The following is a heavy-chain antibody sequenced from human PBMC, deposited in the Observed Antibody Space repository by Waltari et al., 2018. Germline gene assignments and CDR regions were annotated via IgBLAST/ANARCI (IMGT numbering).Heavy chain of an antibody. CDR3: ARASSNWDAFDI. CDR2: ISSSGTAK. CDR1: GFTFSISE. J-gene: IGHJ3*02. D-gene: IGHD4-4*01. V-gene: IGHV3-48*03. Sequence: EVQLVESGGDLVQPGGSLRLSCAASGFTFSISEMNWVRQAPWKGLEWVSCISSSGTAKYYADSVKGRFTNSRDNAKNSLYLQMNSLRAEDTAVYYCARASSNWDAFDIWGQGTMVTVSS.